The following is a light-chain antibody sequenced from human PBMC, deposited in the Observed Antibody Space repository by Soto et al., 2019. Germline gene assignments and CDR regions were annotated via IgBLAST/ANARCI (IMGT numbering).Light chain of an antibody. Sequence: EIVLTQSPGTLSFSPEERVTRSCRASQSVSSNYLAWYQQKTGQAPRLLIHGTSSRATGIPDRFSGSGSGTDFTLTISRLEPEDFAVYYCQPYGNSPRYSFGQGTKLEIK. CDR2: GTS. J-gene: IGKJ2*03. V-gene: IGKV3-20*01. CDR3: QPYGNSPRYS. CDR1: QSVSSNY.